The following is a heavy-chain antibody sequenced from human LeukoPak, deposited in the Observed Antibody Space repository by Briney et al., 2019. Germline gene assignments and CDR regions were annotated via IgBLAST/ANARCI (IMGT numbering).Heavy chain of an antibody. V-gene: IGHV4-39*01. CDR3: ARRFRSWDAFDI. Sequence: PSETLSLTCTVSGGSISSSSYYWGWIRQPPGKGLEWIGSIYYSGSTYYNPSLKSRVTISVDTSMNQFSLKLSSVTAADTAVYYCARRFRSWDAFDIWGQGTMVTVSS. D-gene: IGHD6-13*01. CDR2: IYYSGST. CDR1: GGSISSSSYY. J-gene: IGHJ3*02.